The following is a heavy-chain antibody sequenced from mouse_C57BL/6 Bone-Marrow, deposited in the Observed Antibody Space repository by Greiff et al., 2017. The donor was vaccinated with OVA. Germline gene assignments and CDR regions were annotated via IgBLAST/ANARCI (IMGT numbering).Heavy chain of an antibody. CDR2: INPSNGGT. V-gene: IGHV1-53*01. Sequence: QVQLQQPGTELVKPGASVKLSCKASGYTFPSYWMHWVKQRPGQGLEWIGNINPSNGGTNYNEKFKSKAPLTVDKSSSPAYLQLSSLTSEDSAVYYCARVWPLITTVVPDYFDYWCQGTTLTVSS. CDR1: GYTFPSYW. D-gene: IGHD1-1*01. J-gene: IGHJ2*01. CDR3: ARVWPLITTVVPDYFDY.